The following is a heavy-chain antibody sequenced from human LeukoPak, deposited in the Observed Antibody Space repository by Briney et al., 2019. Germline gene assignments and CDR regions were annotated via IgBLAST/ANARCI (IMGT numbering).Heavy chain of an antibody. CDR1: GYTFTSYD. V-gene: IGHV1-8*01. CDR3: ARRYYYGSGVDFDY. D-gene: IGHD3-10*01. J-gene: IGHJ4*02. Sequence: ASVKVSCKASGYTFTSYDINWVRQATGQGLEWMGWMNPNSGNTGYAQKFQGRVTMTRNTSISTAYMELSSLRSEDTAAYYCARRYYYGSGVDFDYWGQGTLVTVSS. CDR2: MNPNSGNT.